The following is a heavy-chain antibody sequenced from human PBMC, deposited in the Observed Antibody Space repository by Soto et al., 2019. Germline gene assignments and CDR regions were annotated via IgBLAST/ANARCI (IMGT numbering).Heavy chain of an antibody. CDR3: ARQGGVGATIRDWFDP. CDR2: IYYSGST. D-gene: IGHD1-26*01. J-gene: IGHJ5*02. Sequence: ETLSPPPPVPGCSLSSYYWSWIRPPPRKGLEWIGYIYYSGSTNYNPSLKSRVTISVDTSKNQFSLKLSSVTAADTAVYYCARQGGVGATIRDWFDPWGQGTLVTVSS. V-gene: IGHV4-59*08. CDR1: GCSLSSYY.